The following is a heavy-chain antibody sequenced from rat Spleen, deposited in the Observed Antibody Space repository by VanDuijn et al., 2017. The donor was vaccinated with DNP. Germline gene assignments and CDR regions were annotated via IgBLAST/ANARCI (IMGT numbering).Heavy chain of an antibody. J-gene: IGHJ2*01. CDR1: GFSLTTYG. Sequence: VQLKESGPGLVQPSQTLSLTCTVSGFSLTTYGVSWVRLPPGKGLEWIGEIWSGGSTHYNPALESRLSISRDTFKSQVFLKMNSLQTGDTAMYFCARRSAPFDYWGQGVMVTVSS. CDR3: ARRSAPFDY. CDR2: IWSGGST. D-gene: IGHD3-1*01. V-gene: IGHV2-16*01.